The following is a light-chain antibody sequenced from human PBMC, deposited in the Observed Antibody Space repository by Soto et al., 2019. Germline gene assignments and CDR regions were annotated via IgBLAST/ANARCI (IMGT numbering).Light chain of an antibody. CDR3: QSYDNSLSSRCV. J-gene: IGLJ3*02. CDR1: XXNXXAAYY. V-gene: IGLV1-40*01. CDR2: GNN. Sequence: QSVLTQPPSVSGAPGQRVTXXXXGXXXNXXAAYYVHVYQQLPGAAPRLLIYGNNNRPSGVPDRFSGSKSGTSASLAITGLQAEDETDYYFQSYDNSLSSRCVFGGGTKLTVL.